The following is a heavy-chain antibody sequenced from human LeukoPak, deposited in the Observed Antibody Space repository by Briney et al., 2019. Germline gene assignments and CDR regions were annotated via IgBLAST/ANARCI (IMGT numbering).Heavy chain of an antibody. CDR3: ATAAASRKFDF. D-gene: IGHD2-2*01. Sequence: SSETLSLTCTVSGGSISSYYWSWLRQPPGKGLEWIGYIYYSGSTNYNPSLKSRVTISVDTSKNQFSLKLSSVTAADTAVYYCATAAASRKFDFWGQGTLVTVSS. CDR1: GGSISSYY. V-gene: IGHV4-59*01. CDR2: IYYSGST. J-gene: IGHJ4*02.